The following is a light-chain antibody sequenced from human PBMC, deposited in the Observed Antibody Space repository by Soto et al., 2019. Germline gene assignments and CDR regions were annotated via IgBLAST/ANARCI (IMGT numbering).Light chain of an antibody. CDR2: GAS. Sequence: EIVMTQSPATLSVSPGERGTLSCRASQSVNSNLAWYQQKPGQAPRLLIYGASTRAAGIPARFSGSGSGTEFTLTISSLQSKDVAVYYCQQYDTWPPVTFGQGTKVEIK. V-gene: IGKV3-15*01. CDR1: QSVNSN. CDR3: QQYDTWPPVT. J-gene: IGKJ1*01.